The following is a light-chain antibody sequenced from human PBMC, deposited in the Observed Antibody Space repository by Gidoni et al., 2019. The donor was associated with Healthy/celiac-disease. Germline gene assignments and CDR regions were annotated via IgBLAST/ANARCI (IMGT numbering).Light chain of an antibody. CDR1: QSISSY. J-gene: IGKJ4*01. CDR3: QQSYSTPLT. Sequence: DIQMTHSPSSLSASVGDRVTIPCRPSQSISSYLNWYQQKPGKPPKLLIYAASSLQSGVPSRFGGSGSGTDFTLTISSLQPEDFATYYCQQSYSTPLTFGGGTKVEIK. CDR2: AAS. V-gene: IGKV1-39*01.